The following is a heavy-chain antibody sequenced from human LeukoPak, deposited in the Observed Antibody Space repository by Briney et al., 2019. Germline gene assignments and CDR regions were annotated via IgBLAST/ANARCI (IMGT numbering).Heavy chain of an antibody. CDR2: ISSSSSTI. CDR3: ARAARGYCSSSSCYEGYYYYMDV. V-gene: IGHV3-48*04. J-gene: IGHJ6*03. CDR1: GFTFSSYS. Sequence: GGSLRLSCAASGFTFSSYSMNWVRQAPGKGLEWVSYISSSSSTIYYADSVKGRFTISRDNAKNSLYLQMNSLRAEDTALYHCARAARGYCSSSSCYEGYYYYMDVWGKGTTVTVSS. D-gene: IGHD2-2*01.